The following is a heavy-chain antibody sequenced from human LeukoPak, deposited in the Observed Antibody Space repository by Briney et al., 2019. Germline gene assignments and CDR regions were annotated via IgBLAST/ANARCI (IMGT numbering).Heavy chain of an antibody. D-gene: IGHD2-15*01. Sequence: GESLKISCKGSGYSFTSYWIGWVRQMPGKGLEWMGIIYPGDSDTRYSPSFQGQVTISADKSISTAYLQWRSLKASDTAMYYCARAYCSGGSCYLMPFDYWGQGTLVTVSS. J-gene: IGHJ4*02. CDR2: IYPGDSDT. V-gene: IGHV5-51*01. CDR3: ARAYCSGGSCYLMPFDY. CDR1: GYSFTSYW.